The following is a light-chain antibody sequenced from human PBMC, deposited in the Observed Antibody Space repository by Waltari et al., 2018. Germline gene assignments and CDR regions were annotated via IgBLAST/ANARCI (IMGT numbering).Light chain of an antibody. V-gene: IGLV2-14*01. CDR2: DVS. CDR3: SSYTSSSTPYVV. CDR1: SSDAGGYNS. Sequence: SALTQPASVSGSPGTYLTLPCTGTSSDAGGYNSVSCDQQHPGKAPKLMIYDVSQRPSGVSNRFSGSKSGNTASLTISGLQAEDEADYYCSSYTSSSTPYVVFGGGTKLTVL. J-gene: IGLJ2*01.